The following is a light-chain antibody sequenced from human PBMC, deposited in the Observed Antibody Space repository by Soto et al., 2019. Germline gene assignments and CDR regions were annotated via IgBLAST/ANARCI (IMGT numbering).Light chain of an antibody. Sequence: EIVMTQSPATLSVSPGEIATLSCSASQSVSSNLAWYQHQPGQAPRRLIYGASTNVTGNPARFSGSGSGTEFTLTISSLQAEDFAVYYCQQYNNWPFTFCHGTKVDIK. J-gene: IGKJ3*01. CDR1: QSVSSN. CDR2: GAS. V-gene: IGKV3-15*01. CDR3: QQYNNWPFT.